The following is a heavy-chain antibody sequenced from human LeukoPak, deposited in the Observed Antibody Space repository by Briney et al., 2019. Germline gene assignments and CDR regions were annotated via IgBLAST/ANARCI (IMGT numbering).Heavy chain of an antibody. CDR1: GYSFTSYW. V-gene: IGHV5-51*01. CDR3: ARLAPIPPPPRGDFDI. D-gene: IGHD2-2*02. Sequence: GEALEISFKGSGYSFTSYWIDWVRQMPGKGLGWVGIIYPGCSDTRYSPSFQGQVTIPADKSIGPAYLQRGSLRARDTASYYFARLAPIPPPPRGDFDIWGQGTMVSVFS. CDR2: IYPGCSDT. J-gene: IGHJ3*02.